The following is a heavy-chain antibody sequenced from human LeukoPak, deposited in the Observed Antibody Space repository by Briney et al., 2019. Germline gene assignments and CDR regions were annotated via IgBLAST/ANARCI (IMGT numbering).Heavy chain of an antibody. CDR2: INPSDGST. J-gene: IGHJ5*02. V-gene: IGHV1-46*01. Sequence: ASVKVSCKASGYTFTSYYMHWVRQAPGQGLEWMGIINPSDGSTNYAQEFQGRVTMTRDMSTSTVYMELSSLRSEDAAVYYCARVTGAGGFDPWGQGTLVTVSS. CDR1: GYTFTSYY. D-gene: IGHD2-8*02. CDR3: ARVTGAGGFDP.